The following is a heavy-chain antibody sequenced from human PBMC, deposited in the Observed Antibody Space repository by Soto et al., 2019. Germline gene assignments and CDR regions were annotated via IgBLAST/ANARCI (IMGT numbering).Heavy chain of an antibody. J-gene: IGHJ4*02. D-gene: IGHD3-16*01. CDR2: TSYDGSNK. Sequence: QVQLVESGGGVVQPGTSLRLSCVGSGFTFRSYVIHWVRQAPGEGLEWVALTSYDGSNKYYDDSVKGRFTISRDNSRNTVDLQMDNLRLEDTARYYCARWGTTGGLDVWGQGTLVSVSS. CDR3: ARWGTTGGLDV. CDR1: GFTFRSYV. V-gene: IGHV3-30*19.